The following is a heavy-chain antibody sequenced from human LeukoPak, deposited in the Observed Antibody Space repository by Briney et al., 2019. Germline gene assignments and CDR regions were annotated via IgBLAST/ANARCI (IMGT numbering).Heavy chain of an antibody. V-gene: IGHV3-66*01. D-gene: IGHD2/OR15-2a*01. CDR3: ARETVGEYDAFDI. Sequence: GGSLRLSCAASGFTVSSNYMSWVRQAPGKGLEWVSVIYSGGSTYYADSVKGRFTTSRDNSKNTLYLQMNSLRAEDTAVYYCARETVGEYDAFDIWGQGTMVTVSS. CDR2: IYSGGST. J-gene: IGHJ3*02. CDR1: GFTVSSNY.